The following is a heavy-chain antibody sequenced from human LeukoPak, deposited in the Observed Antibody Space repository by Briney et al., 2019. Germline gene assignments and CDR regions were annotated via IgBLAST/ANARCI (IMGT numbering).Heavy chain of an antibody. Sequence: PGGSLRLSCEASGFTFSSYAMTWVRLAPGKGLEWVSMISNGNTEHYADSVKGRFTVSRDNAGNSAYLQMNSLRDEDTAMYYCARDYGYCRGNTCYASFDYWGHGTLVTVSS. D-gene: IGHD2-2*01. CDR2: ISNGNTE. CDR1: GFTFSSYA. J-gene: IGHJ4*01. CDR3: ARDYGYCRGNTCYASFDY. V-gene: IGHV3-48*02.